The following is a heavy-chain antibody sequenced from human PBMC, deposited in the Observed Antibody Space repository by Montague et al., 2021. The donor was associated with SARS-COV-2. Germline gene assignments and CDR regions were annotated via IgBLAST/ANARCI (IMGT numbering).Heavy chain of an antibody. CDR1: GGSIDGNH. V-gene: IGHV4-59*01. CDR3: AMLYGGGGGRGY. CDR2: IGST. Sequence: SETLSLTCTVPGGSIDGNHWTWVRQSPGKGLEWIGQIGSTNYNPSLESRISTSVDTSKSQFSLNLASVTAADSAIYYCAMLYGGGGGRGYWGQGTLVTVSS. J-gene: IGHJ4*02. D-gene: IGHD4-23*01.